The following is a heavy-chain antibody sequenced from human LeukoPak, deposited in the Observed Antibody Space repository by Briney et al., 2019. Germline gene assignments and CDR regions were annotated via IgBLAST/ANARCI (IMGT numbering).Heavy chain of an antibody. CDR1: GFTFSSYA. V-gene: IGHV3-64D*06. CDR2: ISYNGCST. D-gene: IGHD5-18*01. CDR3: VRGGSESGYSYGYH. J-gene: IGHJ5*02. Sequence: GGSLRLSCSAPGFTFSSYAVHCVRQAPGKGLEYVSGISYNGCSTFYADSVQGRFTISRDNSKNTLYLQMSSLRPDDTAVSYCVRGGSESGYSYGYHWGQGTLVTVSS.